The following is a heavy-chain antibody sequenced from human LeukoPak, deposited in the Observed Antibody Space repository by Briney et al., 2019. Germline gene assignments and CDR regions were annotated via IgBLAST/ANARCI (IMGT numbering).Heavy chain of an antibody. Sequence: GRSLRLSCAASGFTFSSYSKNWVRQAPGKGLEWVSSISSSSSYIYYADSVKGRFTISRDNAKNSLYLQMNSLRAEDTAVYYCARGYCSSTSCYTHDYWGQGTLVTVSS. CDR3: ARGYCSSTSCYTHDY. CDR1: GFTFSSYS. CDR2: ISSSSSYI. J-gene: IGHJ4*02. D-gene: IGHD2-2*02. V-gene: IGHV3-21*01.